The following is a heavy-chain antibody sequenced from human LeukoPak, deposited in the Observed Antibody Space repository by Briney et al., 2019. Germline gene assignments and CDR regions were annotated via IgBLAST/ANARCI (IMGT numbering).Heavy chain of an antibody. CDR1: GFTLSNYW. D-gene: IGHD6-13*01. CDR2: IRQDGNEK. J-gene: IGHJ4*02. CDR3: ARLRAAQTYDC. Sequence: PGGSLRLSCAGAGFTLSNYWMSWVRQAPGKGLEWVANIRQDGNEKYYVDSVKGRFTISRDNPKNSLYLQMNSQRAEDTAIYYCARLRAAQTYDCWGQGTLVTVSS. V-gene: IGHV3-7*04.